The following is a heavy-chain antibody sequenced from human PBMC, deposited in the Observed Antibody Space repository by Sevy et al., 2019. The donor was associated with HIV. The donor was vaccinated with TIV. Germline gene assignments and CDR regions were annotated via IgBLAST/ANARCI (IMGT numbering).Heavy chain of an antibody. Sequence: GGSLRLSCIGSGFSFSYYGIHWVRQSPGKGLDWVALISHDGINEYYADSVKGRFTISTDNSKNTVYLEMNSLRNEDTAIYFGANAYSGSYSHSYLYALDVWGQGTTVTVSS. CDR1: GFSFSYYG. CDR2: ISHDGINE. V-gene: IGHV3-30*18. D-gene: IGHD1-26*01. J-gene: IGHJ6*02. CDR3: ANAYSGSYSHSYLYALDV.